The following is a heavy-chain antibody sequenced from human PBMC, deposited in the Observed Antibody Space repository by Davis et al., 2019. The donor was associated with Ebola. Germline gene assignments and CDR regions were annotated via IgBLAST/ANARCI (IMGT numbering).Heavy chain of an antibody. Sequence: PSETLSLTCAVYDGSFSAYYWSWIRQPPGKGLEWIGEINHSGSTNYNPSLLGRVTISVNTSKNQFSLRLSSVTAADTAVYYCARGRGGYITHNYYYAMDVWGQGTTVTVSS. V-gene: IGHV4-34*01. CDR2: INHSGST. CDR1: DGSFSAYY. D-gene: IGHD5-12*01. CDR3: ARGRGGYITHNYYYAMDV. J-gene: IGHJ6*02.